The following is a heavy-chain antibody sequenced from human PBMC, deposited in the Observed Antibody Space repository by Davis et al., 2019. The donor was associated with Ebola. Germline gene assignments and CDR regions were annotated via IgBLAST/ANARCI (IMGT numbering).Heavy chain of an antibody. V-gene: IGHV3-7*01. CDR2: IKQDGSEK. Sequence: GESLKISCAASGFTFSSYWMSWVRQAPGKGLEWVANIKQDGSEKYYVDSVKGRFTISRDNAKNSLYLQMGSLRAEDMAVYYCASLVPYGSGSPWGQGTLVTVSS. CDR3: ASLVPYGSGSP. CDR1: GFTFSSYW. D-gene: IGHD3-10*01. J-gene: IGHJ5*02.